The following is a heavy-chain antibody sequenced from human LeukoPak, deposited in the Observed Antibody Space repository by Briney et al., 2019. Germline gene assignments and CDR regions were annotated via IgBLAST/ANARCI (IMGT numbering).Heavy chain of an antibody. Sequence: SVKVSCKASGGTFSSYAISWVRQAPGQGLEWMGRIIPILGIANYAQKFQGRVTITADKSTSTAYMELSSLRSEDTAVYYCADARYDILTGYLHWGQGTLVTVSS. CDR1: GGTFSSYA. J-gene: IGHJ4*02. V-gene: IGHV1-69*04. CDR3: ADARYDILTGYLH. CDR2: IIPILGIA. D-gene: IGHD3-9*01.